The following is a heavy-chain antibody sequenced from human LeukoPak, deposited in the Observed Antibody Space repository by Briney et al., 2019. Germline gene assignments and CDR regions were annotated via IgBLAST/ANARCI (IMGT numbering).Heavy chain of an antibody. J-gene: IGHJ6*02. CDR2: IYYSGST. Sequence: SETLSLTCTVSGGSISSGGYYWSWIRQHPGTGLEWIGYIYYSGSTYYNPSLKSRVTISVDTSKNQFSLKLSSVTAADTAVYYCARKTRFQTYGMDVWGQGTTVTVSS. CDR1: GGSISSGGYY. CDR3: ARKTRFQTYGMDV. V-gene: IGHV4-31*03.